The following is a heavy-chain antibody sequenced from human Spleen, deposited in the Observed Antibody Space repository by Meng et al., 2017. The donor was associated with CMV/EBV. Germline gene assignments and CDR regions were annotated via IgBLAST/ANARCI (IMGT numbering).Heavy chain of an antibody. D-gene: IGHD3-10*01. CDR3: VRGTLGHCDKSGCYGSGWFDP. CDR2: IDSDGSII. CDR1: GFTFSAYW. Sequence: GESLKISCAASGFTFSAYWMHWVRQVPGRGPVWVSRIDSDGSIIDYADAVKGRFTISRDNAKNTLYLQMNSLRAEDTAVYYCVRGTLGHCDKSGCYGSGWFDPWGQGTLVTVSS. V-gene: IGHV3-74*01. J-gene: IGHJ5*02.